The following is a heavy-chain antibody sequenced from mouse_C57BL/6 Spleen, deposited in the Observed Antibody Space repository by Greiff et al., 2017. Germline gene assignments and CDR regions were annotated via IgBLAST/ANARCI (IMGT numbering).Heavy chain of an antibody. V-gene: IGHV1-80*01. CDR2: LYPGDGAT. Sequence: QVQLQQSGAELVKPGASVKISCKASGYAFSSYWMNWVKQRPGKGLEWIGQLYPGDGATNYNGKFKGKATLTADKSSSTADMQLSSLTSEVSAVYFCARSESLYAMDDWGQGTSVTVSS. CDR1: GYAFSSYW. CDR3: ARSESLYAMDD. J-gene: IGHJ4*01.